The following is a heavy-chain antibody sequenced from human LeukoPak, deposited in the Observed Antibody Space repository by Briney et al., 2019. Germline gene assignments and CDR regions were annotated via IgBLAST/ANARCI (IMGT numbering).Heavy chain of an antibody. J-gene: IGHJ4*02. D-gene: IGHD7-27*01. CDR3: VRDKDWGFDS. CDR1: GFTFTTYS. V-gene: IGHV3-48*01. Sequence: PGESLRLSCSASGFTFTTYSMNWVRQAPGKGLEWVSHMGIGTSTIGYADSVKGRFTISRDNAKISVHLQMSNLRVDDSAVYYCVRDKDWGFDSWGQGTLVTVSS. CDR2: MGIGTSTI.